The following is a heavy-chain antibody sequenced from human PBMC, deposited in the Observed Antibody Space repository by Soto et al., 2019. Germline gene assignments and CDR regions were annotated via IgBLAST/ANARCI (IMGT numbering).Heavy chain of an antibody. CDR3: ARDKEAAGWFDP. CDR1: GFNFNNYN. CDR2: ISSSSSYI. Sequence: PGGSLRLSCAASGFNFNNYNMNWVRQAPGEGLEWVSSISSSSSYIYYADSVKGRFTISRDNAKNSLYLQMNSLRAEDTAVYYCARDKEAAGWFDPWGQGTLVTVSS. V-gene: IGHV3-21*01. D-gene: IGHD6-25*01. J-gene: IGHJ5*02.